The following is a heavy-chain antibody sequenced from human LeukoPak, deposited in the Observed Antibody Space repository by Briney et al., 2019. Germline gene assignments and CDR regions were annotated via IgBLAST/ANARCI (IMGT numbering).Heavy chain of an antibody. CDR3: AREGITMIAAFDY. J-gene: IGHJ4*02. CDR2: IYHSGST. V-gene: IGHV4-30-2*01. CDR1: GGSISSGGYS. D-gene: IGHD3-22*01. Sequence: SETLSLTCAVSGGSISSGGYSWSWIRQPPGKGLEWTGYIYHSGSTYYNPSLKSRVTISVDRSKNQFSLKLSSVTAADTAVYYCAREGITMIAAFDYWGQGTLVTVSA.